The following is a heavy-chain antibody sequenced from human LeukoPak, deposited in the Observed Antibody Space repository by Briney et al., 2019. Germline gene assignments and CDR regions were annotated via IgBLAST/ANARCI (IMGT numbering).Heavy chain of an antibody. V-gene: IGHV1-18*01. CDR3: ARDLQGYFDPYYYYYMDV. Sequence: ASVKVSCKASGYTFTSYGISWVRQAPGQGLEWMGWISAYNGNTNYAQKLQGRVTMTTDTSTSTAYMELRSLRSDDTAVYYCARDLQGYFDPYYYYYMDVWGKGTTVTISS. D-gene: IGHD3-9*01. CDR2: ISAYNGNT. J-gene: IGHJ6*03. CDR1: GYTFTSYG.